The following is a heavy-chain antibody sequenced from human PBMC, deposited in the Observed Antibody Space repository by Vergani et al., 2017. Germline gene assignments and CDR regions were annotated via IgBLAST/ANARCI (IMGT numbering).Heavy chain of an antibody. Sequence: QVQLVQSGAEVKKPGASVKVSCKVSGYTLTELSMHWVRQAPGKGLGWMGGFDPEDGETIYAQKFQGRVTMTEDTSTDKAYMELISLRSEDTAVYYCATEAQYCSGGSCYSGLGYFDLWGRGTLVTVSS. J-gene: IGHJ2*01. V-gene: IGHV1-24*01. CDR3: ATEAQYCSGGSCYSGLGYFDL. CDR1: GYTLTELS. D-gene: IGHD2-15*01. CDR2: FDPEDGET.